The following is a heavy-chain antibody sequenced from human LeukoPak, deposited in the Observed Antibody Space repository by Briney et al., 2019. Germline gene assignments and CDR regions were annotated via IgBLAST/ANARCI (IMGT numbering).Heavy chain of an antibody. CDR2: INGDGTRT. V-gene: IGHV3-74*01. J-gene: IGHJ4*02. Sequence: GGSLRLSCGASGFTFSTYWMHWVRQAPGKGLVWVSGINGDGTRTTYVDSVKGRFTISRDNAKNTLYLQMNSLRAEDTAVYYCASDQEREYSGYDPFDYWGQGTLVTVSS. CDR1: GFTFSTYW. D-gene: IGHD5-12*01. CDR3: ASDQEREYSGYDPFDY.